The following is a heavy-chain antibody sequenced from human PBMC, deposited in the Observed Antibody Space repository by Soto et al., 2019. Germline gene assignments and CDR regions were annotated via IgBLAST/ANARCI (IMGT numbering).Heavy chain of an antibody. J-gene: IGHJ3*02. CDR3: ARLILGATDAFDI. Sequence: PGESLKISCKGSGYSFTNYWIGWVRQMPGKGLEWMGIIYPGDSDTRYSPSVQGQVTISADKSINTAYLQWSSLKASDTAIYHCARLILGATDAFDIWGQGTMVTVS. V-gene: IGHV5-51*01. CDR1: GYSFTNYW. D-gene: IGHD1-26*01. CDR2: IYPGDSDT.